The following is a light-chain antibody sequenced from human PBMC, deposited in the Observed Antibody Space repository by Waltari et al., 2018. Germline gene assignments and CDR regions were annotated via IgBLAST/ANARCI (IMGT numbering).Light chain of an antibody. CDR3: QQNSNWPFT. Sequence: EIVMTQSPATLSLSPGERATLSCRASQSVSSSLAWYQQKPGQAPRLLIYGAYSRATGIPDRFSGSGSGTEFTLTISSLEPEDVAVYYCQQNSNWPFTFGPGTKLDIK. CDR1: QSVSSS. CDR2: GAY. V-gene: IGKV3D-15*01. J-gene: IGKJ3*01.